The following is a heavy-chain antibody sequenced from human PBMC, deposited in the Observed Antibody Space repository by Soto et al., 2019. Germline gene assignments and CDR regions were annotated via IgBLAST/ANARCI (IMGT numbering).Heavy chain of an antibody. D-gene: IGHD3-10*01. J-gene: IGHJ6*02. CDR1: GFTFSSYA. CDR3: ARDQGLSYYYYYGMDV. CDR2: IYSGGST. Sequence: GGSLRLSCAASGFTFSSYAMSWVRQAPGKGLEWVSVIYSGGSTYYADSVKGRFTISRDNSKNTLYLQMNSLRAEDTAVYYCARDQGLSYYYYYGMDVWGQGTTVTVSS. V-gene: IGHV3-53*01.